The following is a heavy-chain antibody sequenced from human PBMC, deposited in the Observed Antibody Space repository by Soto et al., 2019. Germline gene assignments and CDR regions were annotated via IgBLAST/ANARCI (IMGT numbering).Heavy chain of an antibody. CDR3: ARETYGDYVGYFDP. CDR2: IYYSGST. CDR1: CVSICRYH. V-gene: IGHV4-59*08. J-gene: IGHJ5*02. D-gene: IGHD4-17*01. Sequence: PSVTLSLTCTLSCVSICRYHWSCIRQPPGKGLEWIGYIYYSGSTNYNPSLKSRVTISVDTSKNQFSLKLTSVAAADTAVYYCARETYGDYVGYFDPWGQGIQVTVS.